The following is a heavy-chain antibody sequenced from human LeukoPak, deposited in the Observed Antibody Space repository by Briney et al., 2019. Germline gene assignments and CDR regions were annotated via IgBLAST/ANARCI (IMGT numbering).Heavy chain of an antibody. CDR2: INPNSGGT. CDR1: GYTFTGYY. D-gene: IGHD4-17*01. J-gene: IGHJ3*02. Sequence: ASVKVSCKASGYTFTGYYMHWVRQAPGQGLEWMGWINPNSGGTNYAQKFQGRVTMTRDTSISTAYMELSRLRSDDTAVYYCARVGPYGDGEAFDIWGQGTMVTVSS. V-gene: IGHV1-2*02. CDR3: ARVGPYGDGEAFDI.